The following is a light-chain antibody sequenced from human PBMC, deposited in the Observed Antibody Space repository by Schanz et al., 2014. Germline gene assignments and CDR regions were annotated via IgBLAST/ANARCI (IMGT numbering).Light chain of an antibody. J-gene: IGLJ2*01. CDR1: SSDVGGYKY. Sequence: QSALTQPRSVSGSPGQSVTISCTGTSSDVGGYKYVSWYQQHPGKAPKLMIYDVNKQPSGVPDRFSGSKSGNTASLTISGLQAEEEADYYCSSYTTNSAPGVVFGGGTKLTVL. V-gene: IGLV2-11*01. CDR3: SSYTTNSAPGVV. CDR2: DVN.